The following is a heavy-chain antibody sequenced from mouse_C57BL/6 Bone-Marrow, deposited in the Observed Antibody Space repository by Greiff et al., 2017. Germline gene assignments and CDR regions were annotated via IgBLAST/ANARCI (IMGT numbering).Heavy chain of an antibody. V-gene: IGHV1-82*01. CDR3: ARCDYGAWFAY. Sequence: VKLQQSGPELVKPGASVKISCKASGYAFSSSWMNWVKQRPGKGLEWIGRIYPGDGDTNYNGKFKGKATLTADKSSSTAYMQLSSLTSEDSAVYFCARCDYGAWFAYWGQGTLVTVSA. D-gene: IGHD2-4*01. CDR1: GYAFSSSW. J-gene: IGHJ3*01. CDR2: IYPGDGDT.